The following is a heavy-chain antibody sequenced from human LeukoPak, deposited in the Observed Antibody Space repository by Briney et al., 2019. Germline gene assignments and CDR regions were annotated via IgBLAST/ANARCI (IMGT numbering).Heavy chain of an antibody. CDR3: ARMYCGGDCYLYYFDY. V-gene: IGHV1-46*01. CDR2: INPSGGST. D-gene: IGHD2-21*02. CDR1: GYTFTSYY. Sequence: ASVKVSCKASGYTFTSYYMHWVRQAPGQGLEWMGIINPSGGSTSYAQKFQGRVTMTRDMSTSTVYMELSSLRSEDTAVYYCARMYCGGDCYLYYFDYWGQGTLVTVSS. J-gene: IGHJ4*02.